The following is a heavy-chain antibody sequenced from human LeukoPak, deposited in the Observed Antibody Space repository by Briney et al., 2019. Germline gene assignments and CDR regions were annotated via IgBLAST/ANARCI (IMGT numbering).Heavy chain of an antibody. CDR2: ISSSGSTI. D-gene: IGHD1-26*01. V-gene: IGHV3-11*01. J-gene: IGHJ4*02. CDR3: ARDRFSGSYPLDY. CDR1: GFTFSDYY. Sequence: GGSLRLSCAASGFTFSDYYMSWIRQAPGKGLEWVSYISSSGSTIYYADSVKGRFTIPRDNAKNSLYLQMNSLRAEDTAVYYCARDRFSGSYPLDYWGQGTLVTVSS.